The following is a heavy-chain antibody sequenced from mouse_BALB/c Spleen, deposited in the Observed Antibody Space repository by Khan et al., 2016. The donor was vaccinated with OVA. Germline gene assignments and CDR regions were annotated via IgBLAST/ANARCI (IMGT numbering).Heavy chain of an antibody. J-gene: IGHJ4*01. D-gene: IGHD4-1*01. CDR3: ASELGRYDAMDY. CDR1: GYSITSDYA. CDR2: ISYSGST. Sequence: EVQLVESGPGLVKPSQSLSLTCTVTGYSITSDYAWNWIRQFPGNKLEWMGYISYSGSTTYNPSLKSRISFTRDTSTNQFFLQLNSVTTEDTATYYCASELGRYDAMDYWGQGTSVTVSS. V-gene: IGHV3-2*02.